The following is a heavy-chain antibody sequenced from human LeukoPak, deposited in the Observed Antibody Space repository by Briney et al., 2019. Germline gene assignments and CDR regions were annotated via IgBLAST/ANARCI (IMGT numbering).Heavy chain of an antibody. J-gene: IGHJ4*02. D-gene: IGHD6-13*01. V-gene: IGHV3-30*02. CDR3: ARIRYSTSWANIDV. CDR2: IRTDGGET. Sequence: GGSLRLSCAASGFTFRNYGMHWVRHAPGKGLEWVASIRTDGGETYHADSVQGRSSISRDNSKNTLYLQMDSLRAEDTALYYFARIRYSTSWANIDVWGQGTLVTVSS. CDR1: GFTFRNYG.